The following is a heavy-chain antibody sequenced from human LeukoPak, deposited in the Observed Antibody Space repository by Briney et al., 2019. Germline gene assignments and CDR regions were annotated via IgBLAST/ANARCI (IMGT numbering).Heavy chain of an antibody. V-gene: IGHV4-38-2*02. D-gene: IGHD3-22*01. Sequence: PSETLSLTCPVSGYSISSGYYWGWVRQPPGKGLEWIGSIYHSETAYYNPSLKSRVTISIDTSKNQFSLKLSSVTAADTAVYYCAREFYDSSGYTDYWGQGTLVTVSS. CDR2: IYHSETA. CDR3: AREFYDSSGYTDY. CDR1: GYSISSGYY. J-gene: IGHJ4*02.